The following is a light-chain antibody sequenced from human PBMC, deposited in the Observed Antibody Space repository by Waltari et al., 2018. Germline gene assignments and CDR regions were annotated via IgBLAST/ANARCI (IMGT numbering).Light chain of an antibody. V-gene: IGKV4-1*01. CDR2: WAS. Sequence: DIVMTQSPDSLAVSLGERATINCKSSQSVSYSPNNYNYLAWYQQKPGQPPNLLIYWASTRESGVPDRFSGSGSGTDFTLTISSLQAEDVAVYYCQQYYSTPFTFGPGTKVDIK. J-gene: IGKJ3*01. CDR1: QSVSYSPNNYNY. CDR3: QQYYSTPFT.